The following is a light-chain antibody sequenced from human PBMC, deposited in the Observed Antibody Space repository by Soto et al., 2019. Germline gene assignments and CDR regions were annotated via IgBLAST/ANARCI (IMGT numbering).Light chain of an antibody. CDR1: QSVSSSY. Sequence: EIVLTQSPGTLSLSPGERATLSCRASQSVSSSYLAWYQQKPGQAPRLLIYGASSRATGISDRFSGSGSGTDFTLTISRLEPEDFAVYYCQQSGTSPYTFGQGTKLDIK. CDR2: GAS. V-gene: IGKV3-20*01. CDR3: QQSGTSPYT. J-gene: IGKJ2*01.